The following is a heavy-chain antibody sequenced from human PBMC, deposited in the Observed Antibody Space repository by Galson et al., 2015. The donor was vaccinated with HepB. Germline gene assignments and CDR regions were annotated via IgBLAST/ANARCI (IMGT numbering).Heavy chain of an antibody. Sequence: SVKVSCKASGYTFTSYAMNWVRQAPGQGLEWMGWINTNTGNPTYAQGFTGRFVFSLDTSVSTAYLQISSLKAEDTAVYYCARADPFTYYYDSSGYAPVDYWGQGTLVTVSS. CDR1: GYTFTSYA. J-gene: IGHJ4*02. CDR2: INTNTGNP. V-gene: IGHV7-4-1*02. D-gene: IGHD3-22*01. CDR3: ARADPFTYYYDSSGYAPVDY.